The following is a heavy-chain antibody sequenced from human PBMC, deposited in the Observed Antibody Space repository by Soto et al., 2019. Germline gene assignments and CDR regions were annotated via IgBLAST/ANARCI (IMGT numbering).Heavy chain of an antibody. V-gene: IGHV1-8*02. D-gene: IGHD2-2*01. CDR1: GYTFTNYD. CDR2: MNPNSGNT. J-gene: IGHJ1*01. Sequence: QVQLVQSGAEVKKPGASVRVSCKASGYTFTNYDISWVRQDTGQGLEWMGWMNPNSGNTGYAQKFQGRVTLTRDTSINTAYMELSSLTSEDTAVYYCARGTSPYCTSDSCSSSLYFQNWGQGTLVTVFS. CDR3: ARGTSPYCTSDSCSSSLYFQN.